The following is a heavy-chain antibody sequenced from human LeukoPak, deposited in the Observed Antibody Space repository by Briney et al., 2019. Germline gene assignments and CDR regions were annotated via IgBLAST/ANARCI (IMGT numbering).Heavy chain of an antibody. J-gene: IGHJ5*02. D-gene: IGHD6-19*01. CDR1: GYTFTGYY. CDR3: VRLTYSSGWFDH. CDR2: INPNSGGT. Sequence: ASVKVSCKASGYTFTGYYMHWVRQAPGQGLEWMGWINPNSGGTNYAQKFQGRVTMTRDTSISTAYMELSRLRADDTAVYYCVRLTYSSGWFDHWGQGTLVTVPS. V-gene: IGHV1-2*02.